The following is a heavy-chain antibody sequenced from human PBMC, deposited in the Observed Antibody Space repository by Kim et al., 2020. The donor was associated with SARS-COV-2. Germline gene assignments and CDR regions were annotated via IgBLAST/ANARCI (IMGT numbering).Heavy chain of an antibody. CDR1: GYIFTNYA. CDR3: ASGFTTVYVDF. CDR2: INTNTGKP. J-gene: IGHJ4*02. V-gene: IGHV7-4-1*02. Sequence: ASVKVSCKASGYIFTNYAMSWVRQAPGQGLEWMGGINTNTGKPTYAQGFTGRFAFSLDTSASTAYLQISNLKSEDTAVYYCASGFTTVYVDFWGQGTPVT. D-gene: IGHD4-17*01.